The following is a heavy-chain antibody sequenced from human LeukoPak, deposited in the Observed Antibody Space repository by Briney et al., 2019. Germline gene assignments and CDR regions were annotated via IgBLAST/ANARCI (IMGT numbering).Heavy chain of an antibody. D-gene: IGHD3-10*01. CDR2: INAGNGNT. V-gene: IGHV1-3*01. CDR1: GYTFTSYG. Sequence: ASVKVSCKASGYTFTSYGISWVRQAPGQRLEWMGWINAGNGNTKYSQKFQGRVTITRDTSASTAYMELSSLRSEDTAVYYCARGSPMVLAYWGQGTLVTVSS. J-gene: IGHJ4*02. CDR3: ARGSPMVLAY.